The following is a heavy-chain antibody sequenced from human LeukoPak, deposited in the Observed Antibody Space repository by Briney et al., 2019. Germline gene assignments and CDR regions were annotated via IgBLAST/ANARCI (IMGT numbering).Heavy chain of an antibody. V-gene: IGHV4-59*01. CDR3: ARAGLDSSGYYYLFDY. Sequence: PSETLSLTCTVSSGSISSYYWSWIRQPPGKGLEWIGNIFHSGSTNYNPSLKSRVTISVDTSKNQFSPKLSSVTAADTALYYCARAGLDSSGYYYLFDYWGQGTLVTVSS. CDR1: SGSISSYY. CDR2: IFHSGST. J-gene: IGHJ4*02. D-gene: IGHD3-22*01.